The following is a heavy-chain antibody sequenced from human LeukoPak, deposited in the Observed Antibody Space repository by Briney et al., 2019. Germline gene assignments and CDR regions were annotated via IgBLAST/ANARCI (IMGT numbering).Heavy chain of an antibody. CDR2: IYPGDSDT. CDR1: GYSFTSYW. Sequence: GESLKISCKGSGYSFTSYWIGWVRQMPGKGLEWMGIIYPGDSDTRYSPSFQGQVTISADKSISTAYLQWSSLKASDTAMYYCARYIPIGYCSSTSCYAPSYLDLWGRGTLVTVSS. D-gene: IGHD2-2*01. J-gene: IGHJ2*01. V-gene: IGHV5-51*01. CDR3: ARYIPIGYCSSTSCYAPSYLDL.